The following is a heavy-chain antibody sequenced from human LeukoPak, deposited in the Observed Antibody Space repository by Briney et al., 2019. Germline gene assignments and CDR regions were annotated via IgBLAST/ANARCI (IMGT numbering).Heavy chain of an antibody. D-gene: IGHD3/OR15-3a*01. CDR1: GCTFTNSG. V-gene: IGHV3-30*02. CDR2: IRYDGSDD. CDR3: AKKKLDTDAFDI. Sequence: PGGSLRLSCAASGCTFTNSGFHWVRQAPGKGLEWVALIRYDGSDDSYADSVKGRFTISRDNSKNTLYLQMNSLRAEDTAVYYCAKKKLDTDAFDIWGQGTMVTVSS. J-gene: IGHJ3*02.